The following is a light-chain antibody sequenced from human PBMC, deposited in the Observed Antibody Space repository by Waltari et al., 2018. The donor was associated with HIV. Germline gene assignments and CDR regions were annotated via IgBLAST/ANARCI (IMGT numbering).Light chain of an antibody. V-gene: IGLV2-14*01. J-gene: IGLJ2*01. CDR2: EVS. Sequence: QSDLTQPASVSGSPGQSITISCTGRSNDVGGYTYLSSYQQHPGKAPKLMIYEVSGRPSGVSNRFSGSKSGNTASLTISGLQAGDEADYYCSSYTSTTTFVVFGGGTKLTVL. CDR3: SSYTSTTTFVV. CDR1: SNDVGGYTY.